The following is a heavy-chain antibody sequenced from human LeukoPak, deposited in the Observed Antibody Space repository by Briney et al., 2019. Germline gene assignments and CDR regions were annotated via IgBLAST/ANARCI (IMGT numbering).Heavy chain of an antibody. CDR1: GFTFNSYE. Sequence: GGSLRLSCAASGFTFNSYEMNWVRQAPGKGLEWVSFIYSDNTHYSYSVKGRFTISRDNSKNTLYLQMNSLRAEDTAVYYCARRAGAYSHPYDYWGQGTLVTVSS. CDR3: ARRAGAYSHPYDY. CDR2: IYSDNT. D-gene: IGHD4/OR15-4a*01. V-gene: IGHV3-53*01. J-gene: IGHJ4*02.